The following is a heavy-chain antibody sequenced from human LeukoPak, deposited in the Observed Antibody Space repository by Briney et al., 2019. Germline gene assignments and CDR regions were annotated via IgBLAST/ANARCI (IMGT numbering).Heavy chain of an antibody. CDR1: GFTFSSYG. CDR3: AKDRVDDSGSYPEYFQH. Sequence: GGSLRLSCADSGFTFSSYGMSCVRQAPGKGLEWVSAISGSGGSTYYADSVKGRFTISRDNSKNTLYLQMNSLRAEDTAVYYCAKDRVDDSGSYPEYFQHWGQGTLVTVSS. V-gene: IGHV3-23*01. J-gene: IGHJ1*01. D-gene: IGHD3-10*01. CDR2: ISGSGGST.